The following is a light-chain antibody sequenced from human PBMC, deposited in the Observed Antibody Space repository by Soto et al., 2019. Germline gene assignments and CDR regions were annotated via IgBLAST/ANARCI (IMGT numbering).Light chain of an antibody. Sequence: QSALTQPASVSGSPGQSITISCTGTSSDVGSYDLVSWYQQHPGKAPKLMIYEVSKRPSGVSNRFFGSKSGNTASLTISGLQAEDEAEYYCCSYAGPITLQFGGGAKLTVL. CDR3: CSYAGPITLQ. CDR1: SSDVGSYDL. V-gene: IGLV2-23*02. CDR2: EVS. J-gene: IGLJ2*01.